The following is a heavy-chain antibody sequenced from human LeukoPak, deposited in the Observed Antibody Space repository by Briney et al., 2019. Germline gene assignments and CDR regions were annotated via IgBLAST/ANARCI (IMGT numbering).Heavy chain of an antibody. CDR3: ARDKKQWLVRWYFDL. CDR1: GFTFSSYE. Sequence: GGSLRLSCAASGFTFSSYEMNWVRQAPGKGLEWVSYISSSGSTIYYADSVKGRFTISRDNAKNSLYLQMNSLRAEDTAVYYCARDKKQWLVRWYFDLWGRGTLVTVSS. CDR2: ISSSGSTI. D-gene: IGHD6-19*01. J-gene: IGHJ2*01. V-gene: IGHV3-48*03.